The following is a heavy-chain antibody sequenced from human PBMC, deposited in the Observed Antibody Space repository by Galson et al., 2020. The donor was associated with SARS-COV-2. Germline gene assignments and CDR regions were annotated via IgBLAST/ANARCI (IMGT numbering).Heavy chain of an antibody. CDR1: GFTFSSYA. CDR2: TTTSGSTT. CDR3: AKSLPEGNCRGRSWYYFDS. J-gene: IGHJ4*02. D-gene: IGHD2-15*01. V-gene: IGHV3-23*01. Sequence: GESLKISCAASGFTFSSYAMSWVRQAPGKGLEWLSGTTTSGSTTYYADSVKGRFTMSRDNSRNTLFLQMNSLRAEDTAVYYCAKSLPEGNCRGRSWYYFDSWGRGTLVTVSS.